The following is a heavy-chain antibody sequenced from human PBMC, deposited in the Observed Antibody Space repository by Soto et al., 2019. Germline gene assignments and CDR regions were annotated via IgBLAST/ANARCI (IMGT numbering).Heavy chain of an antibody. V-gene: IGHV1-46*01. Sequence: ASVTVSCKASGYTFTSYYMHWVRQAPGQGLEWMGIINPSGGSTSYAQKFQGRVTMTRDTSTSTVYMELSSLRSEETAVYYCARSGGERITIFGVVHHGMDVWGQGTTVTVSS. CDR3: ARSGGERITIFGVVHHGMDV. CDR2: INPSGGST. D-gene: IGHD3-3*01. J-gene: IGHJ6*02. CDR1: GYTFTSYY.